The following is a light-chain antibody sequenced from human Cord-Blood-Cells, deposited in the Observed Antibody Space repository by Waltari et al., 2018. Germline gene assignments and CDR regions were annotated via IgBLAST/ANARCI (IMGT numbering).Light chain of an antibody. J-gene: IGKJ3*01. CDR1: QSVLYSSNNKNY. CDR3: QQYYSTPFT. Sequence: DIVMTQSPDSLAVSLGERATINCKSSQSVLYSSNNKNYLAWYQQKPGPPPKLLIYWASTRESGVPDRFSGSGSGTDFTLTISCLQAEDVAVYYCQQYYSTPFTFGPGTKVDIK. CDR2: WAS. V-gene: IGKV4-1*01.